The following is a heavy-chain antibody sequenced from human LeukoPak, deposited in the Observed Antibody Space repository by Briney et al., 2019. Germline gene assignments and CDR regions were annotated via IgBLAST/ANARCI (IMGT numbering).Heavy chain of an antibody. Sequence: GGSLRLSCAASGFTFSSYWMHWVRQAPGKGLAWVSRINTDGSSTSYADSVKGRFTISRDNAKNTLYLQMNSLRAEDTAVYYCARGQYCSSTSCYPGDWFDPWGQGTLVTVSS. CDR1: GFTFSSYW. J-gene: IGHJ5*02. CDR2: INTDGSST. V-gene: IGHV3-74*01. CDR3: ARGQYCSSTSCYPGDWFDP. D-gene: IGHD2-2*01.